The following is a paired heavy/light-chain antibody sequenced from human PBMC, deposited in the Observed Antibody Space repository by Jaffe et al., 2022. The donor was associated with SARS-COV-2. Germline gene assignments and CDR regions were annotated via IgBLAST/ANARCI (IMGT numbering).Heavy chain of an antibody. D-gene: IGHD4-17*01. CDR1: GGSVISSNHY. Sequence: QLQLQESGPGLVKPSETLSLICTVSGGSVISSNHYWGWIRQSPGKGLEWIGTSFYTGNLYSNPSFRSRLTISVDTSKNQFSLRLSSVTAADTAVYYCARHIPYGGVYFFDYWGQGTLVSVSS. CDR2: SFYTGNL. J-gene: IGHJ4*02. CDR3: ARHIPYGGVYFFDY. V-gene: IGHV4-39*01.
Light chain of an antibody. J-gene: IGKJ4*01. CDR2: GAS. Sequence: EILMTQSPATLSVSPGERATLSCRASQSVDDKLAWYQQKPGQAPRLLIYGASTRATGVPARFSGSGSGTEYTLTISSLQSEDFAVYYCQQYNNWPPLTFGGGTKVEIK. V-gene: IGKV3-15*01. CDR3: QQYNNWPPLT. CDR1: QSVDDK.